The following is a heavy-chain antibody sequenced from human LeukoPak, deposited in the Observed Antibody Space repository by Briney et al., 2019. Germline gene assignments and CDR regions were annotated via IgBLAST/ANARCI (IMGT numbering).Heavy chain of an antibody. CDR2: INSNSGGT. D-gene: IGHD2-15*01. V-gene: IGHV1-2*02. Sequence: GASVKVSCKATGYIFTGYYIYWVRQAPGQGLEWMGWINSNSGGTNYVQKFQGRVTMTRDTSISTAYMELSRLRSDDTAVYYCARWGYCSGGSCHHYYYGMDVWGQGTTVTVSS. CDR3: ARWGYCSGGSCHHYYYGMDV. CDR1: GYIFTGYY. J-gene: IGHJ6*02.